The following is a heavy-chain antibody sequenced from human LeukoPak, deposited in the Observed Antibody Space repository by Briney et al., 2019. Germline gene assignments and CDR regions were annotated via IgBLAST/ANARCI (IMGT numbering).Heavy chain of an antibody. CDR3: AKDTAMEDYFDY. J-gene: IGHJ4*02. CDR2: ISGSGGST. Sequence: GGSLRLSCAASGFTFSSYAMSWVRQAPGKGLEWVSAISGSGGSTYYADSVKGRFTISRDNPKNTLYLQMNSLRAEDTAVYYCAKDTAMEDYFDYWGQGTLVTVSS. D-gene: IGHD5-18*01. V-gene: IGHV3-23*01. CDR1: GFTFSSYA.